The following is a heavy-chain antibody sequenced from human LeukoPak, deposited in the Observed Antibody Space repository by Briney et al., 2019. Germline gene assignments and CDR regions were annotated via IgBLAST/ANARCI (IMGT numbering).Heavy chain of an antibody. J-gene: IGHJ6*03. D-gene: IGHD3-10*01. CDR1: GYTFTSHY. CDR3: ARGPRITLVRGGQWHYYMDV. CDR2: ISPSGGST. Sequence: GASVKVSCKASGYTFTSHYMYWVRQAPGQGLEWMGIISPSGGSTNYAQKFQGRVTMTRDTSTSTVYMELSSLRSEDTAVYYCARGPRITLVRGGQWHYYMDVWGKGTTVTISS. V-gene: IGHV1-46*01.